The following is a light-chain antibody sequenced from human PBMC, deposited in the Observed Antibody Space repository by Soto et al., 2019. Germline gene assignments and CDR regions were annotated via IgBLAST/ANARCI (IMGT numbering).Light chain of an antibody. CDR3: QQRSNWPPNT. V-gene: IGKV3-11*01. J-gene: IGKJ2*01. CDR2: DAS. CDR1: QSVSSY. Sequence: EIVLTQSPATLSLSPGERATLSCRASQSVSSYLAWYQQKPGQAPRLLIYDASNRATGIPARFSGSGSGTDFTLTISRLEPEEFAVYYCQQRSNWPPNTFGQGTKLEIK.